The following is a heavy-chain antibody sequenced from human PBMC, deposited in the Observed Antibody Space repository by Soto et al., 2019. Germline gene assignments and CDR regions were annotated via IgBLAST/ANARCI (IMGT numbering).Heavy chain of an antibody. V-gene: IGHV3-33*01. CDR3: AREWDAFDI. J-gene: IGHJ3*02. Sequence: GGSLRLSCAASGFTFSSYAMHWVRQAPGKGLEWVAVIWYDGSNKYYADSVKGRFTISRDNSKNTLYLQMNSLRAEDTAVYYCAREWDAFDIWGQGTMVTVSS. CDR2: IWYDGSNK. CDR1: GFTFSSYA.